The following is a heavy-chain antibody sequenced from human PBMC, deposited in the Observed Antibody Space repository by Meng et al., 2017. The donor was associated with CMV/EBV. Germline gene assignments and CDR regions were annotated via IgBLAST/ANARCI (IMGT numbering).Heavy chain of an antibody. J-gene: IGHJ5*02. CDR3: ASGPERWYQPRRNWFDP. CDR2: ITPIFGTA. CDR1: GGTFSSYA. Sequence: SVKVSCKASGGTFSSYAISWVRQAPGQGLEWMGGITPIFGTANYAQKFQGRVTITTDESTSTAYMELSSLRSEDTAVYYCASGPERWYQPRRNWFDPWGQGTLVTVSS. D-gene: IGHD2-2*01. V-gene: IGHV1-69*05.